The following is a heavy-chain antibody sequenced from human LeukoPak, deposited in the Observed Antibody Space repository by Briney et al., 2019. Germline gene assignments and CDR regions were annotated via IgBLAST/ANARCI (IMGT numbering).Heavy chain of an antibody. J-gene: IGHJ4*02. CDR3: ARHDPEAGTFDY. D-gene: IGHD6-19*01. CDR1: GASFRSGSYY. V-gene: IGHV4-31*03. Sequence: SETLSLTCTVSGASFRSGSYYWSWIRQHPGKGLEWIGYIHDSGSAYYNPSLRSRVTISVDTSKSQFSLKVRSVTAADTAVYYCARHDPEAGTFDYWGQGTLVTVSS. CDR2: IHDSGSA.